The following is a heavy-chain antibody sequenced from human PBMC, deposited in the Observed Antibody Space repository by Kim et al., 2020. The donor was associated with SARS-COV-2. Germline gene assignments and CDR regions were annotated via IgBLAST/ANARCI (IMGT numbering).Heavy chain of an antibody. D-gene: IGHD4-17*01. V-gene: IGHV4-4*07. CDR1: GGSISSYY. CDR2: IFTSGST. J-gene: IGHJ4*02. CDR3: ALDYGGKGVHFDY. Sequence: SETLSLTCTVSGGSISSYYWSWIRQPAGKGLEWIGRIFTSGSTNHNPSLKSRVTMSVDTSKNQFSLKLSSVTAADTAVYYCALDYGGKGVHFDYWGQGTPVTVTS.